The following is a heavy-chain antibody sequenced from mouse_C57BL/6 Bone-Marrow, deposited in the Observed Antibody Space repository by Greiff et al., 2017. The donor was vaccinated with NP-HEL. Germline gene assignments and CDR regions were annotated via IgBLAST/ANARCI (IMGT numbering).Heavy chain of an antibody. J-gene: IGHJ2*01. CDR2: IDPSDSYT. CDR3: AIPDGYLPSH. Sequence: VQLQQPGAELVMPGASVKLSCKASGYTFTSYWMHWVKQRPGQGLEWIGEIDPSDSYTNYNQKFKGKSTLTVDKSSSTAYMQLSSLTSEDSAVYYCAIPDGYLPSHWGQGTTLTVSS. V-gene: IGHV1-69*01. CDR1: GYTFTSYW. D-gene: IGHD2-3*01.